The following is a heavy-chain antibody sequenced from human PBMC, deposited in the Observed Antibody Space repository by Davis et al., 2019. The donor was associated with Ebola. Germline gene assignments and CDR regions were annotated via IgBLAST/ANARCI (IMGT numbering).Heavy chain of an antibody. J-gene: IGHJ6*02. CDR2: INHSGST. Sequence: MPSETLSLTCAVYGGSFSGYYWCWIRQPPGKGLEWIGEINHSGSTNYNPSLKSRVTISVDTSKNQFSLKLSSVTAADTAVYYCARLQQLVPYYYGMDVWGQGTTVTVSS. CDR1: GGSFSGYY. V-gene: IGHV4-34*01. D-gene: IGHD6-13*01. CDR3: ARLQQLVPYYYGMDV.